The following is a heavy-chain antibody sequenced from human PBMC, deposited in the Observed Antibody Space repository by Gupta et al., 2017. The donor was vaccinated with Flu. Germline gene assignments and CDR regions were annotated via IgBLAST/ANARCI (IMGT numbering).Heavy chain of an antibody. D-gene: IGHD2-21*02. CDR3: ENEGRRDPRPK. CDR2: IDGDGDST. CDR1: LTLITYA. J-gene: IGHJ4*02. Sequence: LTLITYAMTCGGRGRSEGVEWDSTIDGDGDSTYYAYSVKGRFTISRHNSENTLYLQISNLRAEDTAIYYCENEGRRDPRPKWGRGTRVTVSS. V-gene: IGHV3-23*01.